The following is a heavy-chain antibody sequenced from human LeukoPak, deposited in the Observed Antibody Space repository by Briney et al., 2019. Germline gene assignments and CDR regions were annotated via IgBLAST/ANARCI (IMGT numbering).Heavy chain of an antibody. D-gene: IGHD2-2*01. CDR3: ARHGVARSCSGINCYYFDL. CDR1: GGSISSSSYY. CDR2: IYYSGST. J-gene: IGHJ4*02. Sequence: SETLSLTCTVSGGSISSSSYYWGWIRQPPGKGLEWIGSIYYSGSTYYNPSLKSRVTISVDTSKNQFSLKLSSVTAADTAVYYCARHGVARSCSGINCYYFDLWGQGTLVTVSS. V-gene: IGHV4-39*01.